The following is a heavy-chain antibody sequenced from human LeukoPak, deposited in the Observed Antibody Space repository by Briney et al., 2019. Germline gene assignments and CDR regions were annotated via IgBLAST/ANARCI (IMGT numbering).Heavy chain of an antibody. J-gene: IGHJ4*02. D-gene: IGHD2-15*01. V-gene: IGHV4-4*02. CDR1: GGSISSSNW. CDR3: ARGVYCSGGSCYALLDY. Sequence: SGTLSLTCAVSGGSISSSNWWSWVRQPPGEGLGWIGEIYHSGSTNYNPSLKSRVTISVDKSKNQFSLKLSSVTAADTAVYYCARGVYCSGGSCYALLDYWGQGTLVTVSS. CDR2: IYHSGST.